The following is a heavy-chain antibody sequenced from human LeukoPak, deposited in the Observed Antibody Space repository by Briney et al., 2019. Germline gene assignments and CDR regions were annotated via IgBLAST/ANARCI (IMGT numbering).Heavy chain of an antibody. CDR2: ITSGSYI. CDR1: GFTFSSYT. CDR3: ARDPAADDY. J-gene: IGHJ4*02. V-gene: IGHV3-21*01. Sequence: GGSLTLSCVASGFTFSSYTMNWVRQAPGKGLEWVSSITSGSYIYYAESVKGRFTISRDNAKNSLYLQMNSLRAEDTAVYYCARDPAADDYWGQGNLVTVSS. D-gene: IGHD6-13*01.